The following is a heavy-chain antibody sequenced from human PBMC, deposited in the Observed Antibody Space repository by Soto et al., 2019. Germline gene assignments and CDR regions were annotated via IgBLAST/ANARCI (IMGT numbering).Heavy chain of an antibody. J-gene: IGHJ3*02. CDR3: ARSSVRHAFDI. CDR1: SGSNSSHY. V-gene: IGHV4-59*11. Sequence: SETLSLTCTVSSGSNSSHYWNWIRQSPGKGLEWIGHIHDSGDTNYNPSLRSRVSISLETSKKQFSLRVNSLTAADTAVYFCARSSVRHAFDIWGQGTVVTVSS. CDR2: IHDSGDT.